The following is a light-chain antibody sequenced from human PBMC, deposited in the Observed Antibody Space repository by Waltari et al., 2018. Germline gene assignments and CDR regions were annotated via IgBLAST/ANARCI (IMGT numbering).Light chain of an antibody. Sequence: QSALTQPRSVSGSPGQSVTISCPGTSSDVGGYNFVSWYQQHPGKAPKLMISDVSKRPSGVPDRFSGSKSGNTASLTISGLQAEDEADYYCCSYAGSYTRVFGGGTKLTVL. J-gene: IGLJ3*02. CDR1: SSDVGGYNF. V-gene: IGLV2-11*01. CDR3: CSYAGSYTRV. CDR2: DVS.